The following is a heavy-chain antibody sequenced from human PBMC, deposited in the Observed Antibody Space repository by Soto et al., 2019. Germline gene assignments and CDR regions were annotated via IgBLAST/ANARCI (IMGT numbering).Heavy chain of an antibody. CDR2: ISWNSGSI. Sequence: EVQLVESGGGLVQPGRSLRLSCAASGFTFDDYAMHWVRQAPGKGLEWVSGISWNSGSIGYEDSVKGRFTISRDNAKNTLYRQMNSLRAEDTSLYYGAKVRDGYKSGLDYWGQGTLVTVSS. D-gene: IGHD5-12*01. V-gene: IGHV3-9*01. CDR3: AKVRDGYKSGLDY. J-gene: IGHJ4*02. CDR1: GFTFDDYA.